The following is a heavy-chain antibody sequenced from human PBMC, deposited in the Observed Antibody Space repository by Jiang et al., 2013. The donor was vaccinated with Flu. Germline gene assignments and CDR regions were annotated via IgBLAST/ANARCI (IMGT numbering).Heavy chain of an antibody. Sequence: QLVESGGGAVQPGRSLRLSCAASGFTFSRYSIHWVRQXPGKGLDWVAVISYDGSNKHYADSVKGRFTISRDNSKNTLYLQMNSLRADDTAVYYCARATTYDYDSSGYYYPSGWYFDLWGRGTLVTVSS. V-gene: IGHV3-30-3*01. CDR3: ARATTYDYDSSGYYYPSGWYFDL. CDR1: GFTFSRYS. D-gene: IGHD3-22*01. J-gene: IGHJ2*01. CDR2: ISYDGSNK.